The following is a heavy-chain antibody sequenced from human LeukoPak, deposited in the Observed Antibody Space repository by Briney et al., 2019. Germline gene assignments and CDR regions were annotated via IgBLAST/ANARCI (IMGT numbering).Heavy chain of an antibody. CDR2: IYTSGST. CDR3: AREEQLVGYYYYGMDV. V-gene: IGHV4-4*07. D-gene: IGHD6-13*01. J-gene: IGHJ6*02. Sequence: SETLSLTCTVSGGSISSYYWSWIRQPAGKGLEWIGRIYTSGSTNYNPSLKSRVTISVDTSKNQFSLKLSSVTAADTAVYYCAREEQLVGYYYYGMDVWGQGTTVTVSS. CDR1: GGSISSYY.